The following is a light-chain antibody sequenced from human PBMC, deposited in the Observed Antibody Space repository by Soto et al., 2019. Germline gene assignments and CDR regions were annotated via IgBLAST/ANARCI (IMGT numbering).Light chain of an antibody. Sequence: EIVLTQSPATLSLSPGERVTLSCRASQSVSSYLAWLQQKPGQAPRLLIYDASNRATGIPARFSGSGSGTDFTLTISSLEPEDFAVYYCQQRSSWPLTFGGGTKVEIK. CDR3: QQRSSWPLT. V-gene: IGKV3-11*01. J-gene: IGKJ4*01. CDR2: DAS. CDR1: QSVSSY.